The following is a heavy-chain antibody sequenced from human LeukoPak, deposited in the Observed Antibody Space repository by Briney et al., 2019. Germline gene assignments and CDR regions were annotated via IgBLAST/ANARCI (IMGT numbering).Heavy chain of an antibody. V-gene: IGHV4-59*01. J-gene: IGHJ6*02. CDR1: GGSISSYY. Sequence: PSETLSLTCTVSGGSISSYYWSWIRQPPGKGLEWIGYIYYSGSTNYNPSLKSRVTISVDTSKNQFSLKLSSVTAADTAVYYCARDQYLSSGWYTSHYGMDVWGQGTTVTVSS. CDR3: ARDQYLSSGWYTSHYGMDV. D-gene: IGHD6-19*01. CDR2: IYYSGST.